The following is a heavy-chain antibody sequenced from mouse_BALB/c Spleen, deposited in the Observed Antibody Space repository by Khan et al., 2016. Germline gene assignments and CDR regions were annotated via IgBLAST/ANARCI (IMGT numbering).Heavy chain of an antibody. CDR3: ARTPTAYYTMDY. Sequence: VQLKQSGPGLVKPSQSLSLTCTVTGYSITSDYAWNWIRQFPGNKLEWMGYITYSGSTRYYPSLKSRISFTRYTSKNQFFLQLNSVTTEDTATYYCARTPTAYYTMDYWGQGTSVTVSS. CDR2: ITYSGST. D-gene: IGHD1-2*01. CDR1: GYSITSDYA. J-gene: IGHJ4*01. V-gene: IGHV3-2*02.